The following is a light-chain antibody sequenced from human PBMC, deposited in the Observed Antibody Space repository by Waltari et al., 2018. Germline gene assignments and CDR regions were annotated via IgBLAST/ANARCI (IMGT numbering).Light chain of an antibody. CDR1: QSVSDNY. J-gene: IGKJ2*01. CDR2: GVS. V-gene: IGKV3-20*01. Sequence: EIVLTQSPGTLSLSPGERATLSCRASQSVSDNYLAWYQRKPGQAPRFLIYGVSSRATGIPDRFSGSVSGTDFTLTISRLEPEDVAVYFCQQYGSSPPYTFGQGTKLEIK. CDR3: QQYGSSPPYT.